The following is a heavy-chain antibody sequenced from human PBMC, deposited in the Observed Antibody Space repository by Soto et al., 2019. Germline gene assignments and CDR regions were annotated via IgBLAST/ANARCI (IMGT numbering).Heavy chain of an antibody. V-gene: IGHV4-38-2*01. J-gene: IGHJ5*02. D-gene: IGHD2-15*01. CDR3: ARVVYSFLNWFDP. CDR1: GYSINSGYY. CDR2: IYHSGST. Sequence: PSETLSLTCAVSGYSINSGYYWGWIRQPPGKGLEWIGSIYHSGSTYYNPSLKSRVTISVDTSKNQFSLKLSSVTAAGTAVYYCARVVYSFLNWFDPWGQGTLVTVSS.